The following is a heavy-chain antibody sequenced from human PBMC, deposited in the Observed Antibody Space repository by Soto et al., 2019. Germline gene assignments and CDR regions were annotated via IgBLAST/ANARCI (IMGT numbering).Heavy chain of an antibody. D-gene: IGHD2-15*01. J-gene: IGHJ3*01. V-gene: IGHV4-31*03. CDR2: IDYIGRA. Sequence: SETLSLTCTVSGGSISSDNYFWSWIRQHPGKGLEWIGYIDYIGRAYYNPSLKSRVTTSVDTSKNQFSLRLSSVTVADTATYYGAREVKSAAASDAFDLWGQGTVVTVSS. CDR3: AREVKSAAASDAFDL. CDR1: GGSISSDNYF.